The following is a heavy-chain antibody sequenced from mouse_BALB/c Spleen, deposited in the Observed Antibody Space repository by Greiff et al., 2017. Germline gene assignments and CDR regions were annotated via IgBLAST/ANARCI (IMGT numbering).Heavy chain of an antibody. V-gene: IGHV2-9*02. CDR3: ARDGMATGLTWFAY. CDR2: IWAGGST. CDR1: GFSLTSYG. Sequence: VQLQESGPGLVAPSQSLSITCTVSGFSLTSYGVHWVRQPPGKGLEWLGVIWAGGSTNYNSALMSRLSISKDNSKSQVFLKMNSLQTDDTAMYYCARDGMATGLTWFAYWGQGTLVTVSA. D-gene: IGHD2-3*01. J-gene: IGHJ3*01.